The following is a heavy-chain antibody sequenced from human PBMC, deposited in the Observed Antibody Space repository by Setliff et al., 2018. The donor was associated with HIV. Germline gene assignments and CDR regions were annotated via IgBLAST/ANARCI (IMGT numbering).Heavy chain of an antibody. V-gene: IGHV1-3*01. D-gene: IGHD2-2*01. J-gene: IGHJ4*02. CDR3: ARDEYAFDF. Sequence: GPSVKVSCKASGYTFTSYTMHWVRQAPGQRLEWMGWINAGNGNTRYSQKFQGRVTMSRDTSASRAYMELSSLRSEDTAVYYCARDEYAFDFWGQGTLVTVSS. CDR1: GYTFTSYT. CDR2: INAGNGNT.